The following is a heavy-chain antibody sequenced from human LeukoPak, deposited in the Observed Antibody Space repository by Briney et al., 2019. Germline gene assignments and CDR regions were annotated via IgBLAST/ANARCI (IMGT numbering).Heavy chain of an antibody. CDR1: GGSFSSGDYY. D-gene: IGHD1-26*01. V-gene: IGHV4-30-4*08. Sequence: PSETLSLTCTVSGGSFSSGDYYWSWIRQPPGKGLEWIGYIYYSGSTYYNPSLKSRVTISVDTSKNQFSLKLSSLTDADTAVYYCARGQVGSYSPIDYWGQGTLVTASS. CDR2: IYYSGST. J-gene: IGHJ4*02. CDR3: ARGQVGSYSPIDY.